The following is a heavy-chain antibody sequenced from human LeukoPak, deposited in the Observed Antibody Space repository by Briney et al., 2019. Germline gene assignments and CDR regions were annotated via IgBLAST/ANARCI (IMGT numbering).Heavy chain of an antibody. CDR2: IWYDGSDK. J-gene: IGHJ4*02. Sequence: GGSLRLSCAASGFTFRTYGMHWVRQAPGKGLEWVAVIWYDGSDKYHADSVKGRFTISRDNSKNMLYLQMNSLRAEDTAVYYCASSSGWYLSSDYWGQGTLVTVSS. CDR1: GFTFRTYG. D-gene: IGHD6-19*01. V-gene: IGHV3-33*01. CDR3: ASSSGWYLSSDY.